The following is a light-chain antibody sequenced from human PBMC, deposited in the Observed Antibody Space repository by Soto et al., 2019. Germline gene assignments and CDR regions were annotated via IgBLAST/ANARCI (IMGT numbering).Light chain of an antibody. CDR3: AAWDDSLRGWV. Sequence: QSVLTQPPSASGTPGQRVTISCSGSSSNIGSNYVYWYQQLPGTAPKLLIYRNNQRPSGVPDRFSGSKSGTSASLAISGLRSEDEADYYCAAWDDSLRGWVFGGGTSSPS. J-gene: IGLJ3*02. CDR1: SSNIGSNY. V-gene: IGLV1-47*01. CDR2: RNN.